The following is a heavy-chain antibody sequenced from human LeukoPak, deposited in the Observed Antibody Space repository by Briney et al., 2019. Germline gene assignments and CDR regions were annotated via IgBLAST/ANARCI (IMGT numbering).Heavy chain of an antibody. CDR2: NGKS. Sequence: SETLSLTCTVSGASISSGAYHWSWIRQAPGKGLEWIGQNGKSDDNPSLKSRVTISVDTSKNQLSLRLTSVTSADTALYFCATYYVGRGGSGYWGQGTLVTVSS. CDR1: GASISSGAYH. D-gene: IGHD3-10*02. CDR3: ATYYVGRGGSGY. J-gene: IGHJ4*02. V-gene: IGHV4-30-4*01.